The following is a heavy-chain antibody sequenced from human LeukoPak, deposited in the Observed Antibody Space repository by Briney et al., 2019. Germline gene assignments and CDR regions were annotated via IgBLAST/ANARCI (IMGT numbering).Heavy chain of an antibody. CDR3: AGRGGDY. Sequence: GGSLRLSCAASGFTFSGYSMNWVRQAPGKGLEWVSSISSSSSYIFYADAVQGRFTLSRENAKNALYLDMNSNSCEDTAVYYCAGRGGDYWGQGTLVTVSS. D-gene: IGHD3-10*01. V-gene: IGHV3-21*01. CDR2: ISSSSSYI. J-gene: IGHJ4*02. CDR1: GFTFSGYS.